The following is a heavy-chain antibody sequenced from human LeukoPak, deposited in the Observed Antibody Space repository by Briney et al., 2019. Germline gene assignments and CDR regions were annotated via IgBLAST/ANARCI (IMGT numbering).Heavy chain of an antibody. J-gene: IGHJ4*02. V-gene: IGHV1-69*06. Sequence: SVKVSCKASAGTFSSYAISWVRQAPGQGLEWMGRIIPIFGTANYAQKFQGRVTITADKSTSTAYMELSSLRSEDTAVYYCARGPVVRGVIITSGFDYWGQGTLVTVSS. CDR3: ARGPVVRGVIITSGFDY. CDR1: AGTFSSYA. D-gene: IGHD3-10*01. CDR2: IIPIFGTA.